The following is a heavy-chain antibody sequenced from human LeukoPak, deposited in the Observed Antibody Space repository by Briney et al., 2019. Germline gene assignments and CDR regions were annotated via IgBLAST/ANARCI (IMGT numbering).Heavy chain of an antibody. CDR1: GFTFSSYS. Sequence: GGSLRLSCAASGFTFSSYSMNWVRQAPGKGLEWVSSTSSSSSYIYYADSVKGRFTISRDNAKNSLYLQMNSLRAEDTAVYYCARDLGWFGELSLWFDPWGQGTLVTVSS. V-gene: IGHV3-21*01. J-gene: IGHJ5*02. CDR2: TSSSSSYI. CDR3: ARDLGWFGELSLWFDP. D-gene: IGHD3-10*01.